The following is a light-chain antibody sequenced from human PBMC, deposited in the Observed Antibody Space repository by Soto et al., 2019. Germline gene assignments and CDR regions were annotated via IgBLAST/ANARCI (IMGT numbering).Light chain of an antibody. Sequence: DVQMTQSPSSLSASVGDRVTITCRASQSIVSFLNWYQQRPGTAPKLLIFAASNLESGVPSRFSGCGSATDFTLSISSLQPEDFATYFCQQTYSMPVTFGQGTKLEMK. CDR1: QSIVSF. V-gene: IGKV1-39*01. CDR2: AAS. J-gene: IGKJ2*01. CDR3: QQTYSMPVT.